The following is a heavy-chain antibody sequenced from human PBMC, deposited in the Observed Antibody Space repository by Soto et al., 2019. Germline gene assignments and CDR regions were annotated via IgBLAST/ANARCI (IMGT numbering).Heavy chain of an antibody. CDR3: ATCFEDRCGYDYYYGMDV. CDR1: GYTLTELS. Sequence: ASVKVSCKVSGYTLTELSMHWVRQAPGKGLEWMGGFDPEDGETIYAQKFQGRVTMTEDTSTDTAYMELSSLRSEDTAVYYCATCFEDRCGYDYYYGMDVWGQGTTVTVSS. CDR2: FDPEDGET. D-gene: IGHD2-21*01. V-gene: IGHV1-24*01. J-gene: IGHJ6*02.